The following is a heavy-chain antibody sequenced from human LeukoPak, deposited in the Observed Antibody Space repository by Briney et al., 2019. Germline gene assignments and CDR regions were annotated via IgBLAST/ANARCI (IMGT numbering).Heavy chain of an antibody. J-gene: IGHJ5*02. D-gene: IGHD3-3*01. CDR1: GGSISSSSYY. CDR2: IYYSGST. Sequence: KASETLSLTCTVSGGSISSSSYYWGWIRQPPGKGLEWIGSIYYSGSTYYNPSLKSRVTISVDTSKNQFSLKLSSVTAADTAVYYCVRINGVVNLWGQGTLVTVSS. CDR3: VRINGVVNL. V-gene: IGHV4-39*07.